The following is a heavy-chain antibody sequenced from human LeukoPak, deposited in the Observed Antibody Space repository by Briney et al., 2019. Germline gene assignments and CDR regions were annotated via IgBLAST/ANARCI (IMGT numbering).Heavy chain of an antibody. CDR1: GGSISSGSYY. CDR3: AREGTGYSYPLDC. J-gene: IGHJ4*02. D-gene: IGHD5-18*01. CDR2: IYTSGST. V-gene: IGHV4-61*02. Sequence: SQTLSLTCTVSGGSISSGSYYWSWIRQPAGKGLEWIGRIYTSGSTNYNPSLKSRVTMSVDTSKNQFSLKLSSVTAADTAVYYCAREGTGYSYPLDCWGQGTLVTVSS.